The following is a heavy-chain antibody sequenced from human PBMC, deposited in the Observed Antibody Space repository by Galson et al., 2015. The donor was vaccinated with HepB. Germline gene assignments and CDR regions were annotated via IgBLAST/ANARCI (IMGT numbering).Heavy chain of an antibody. D-gene: IGHD3-16*01. V-gene: IGHV3-15*01. CDR1: GFTFSNAW. CDR2: IKSKTDGGTT. Sequence: SLRLSCAASGFTFSNAWMSWVRQAPGKGLEWVGRIKSKTDGGTTDYAAPVKGRFTISRDDSKNTLYLQMSSLKTEDTAVYYCTTVPGYYDCVWGSYVDYWGQGTLVTVSS. CDR3: TTVPGYYDCVWGSYVDY. J-gene: IGHJ4*02.